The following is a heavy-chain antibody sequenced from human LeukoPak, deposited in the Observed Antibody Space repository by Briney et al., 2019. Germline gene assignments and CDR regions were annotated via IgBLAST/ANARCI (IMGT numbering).Heavy chain of an antibody. V-gene: IGHV1-2*06. CDR1: GYTFTGYY. J-gene: IGHJ4*02. Sequence: ASVKVSCKASGYTFTGYYMHWVRQAPGQGLEWMGRINPNSGGTNYAQKFQGRVTMTRDTSNSTAYMELSRLRSEDTAVYYCARDSLYGVVDYWGQGTLVTVSS. CDR2: INPNSGGT. CDR3: ARDSLYGVVDY. D-gene: IGHD4-17*01.